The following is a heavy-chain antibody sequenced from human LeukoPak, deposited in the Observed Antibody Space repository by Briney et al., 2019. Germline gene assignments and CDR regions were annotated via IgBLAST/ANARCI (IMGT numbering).Heavy chain of an antibody. D-gene: IGHD3-16*01. CDR3: AALGWGSIDY. CDR2: FDPEDGET. Sequence: ASVKVSCKASGYTFTGYYMHWVRQAPGKGLEWMGGFDPEDGETIYAQKFQGRVTMTEDTSTDTAYMELSSLRSEDTAVYYCAALGWGSIDYWGQGTLVTVSS. CDR1: GYTFTGYY. J-gene: IGHJ4*02. V-gene: IGHV1-24*01.